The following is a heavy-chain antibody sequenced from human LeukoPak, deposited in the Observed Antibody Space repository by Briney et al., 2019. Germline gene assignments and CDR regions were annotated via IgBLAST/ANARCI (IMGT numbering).Heavy chain of an antibody. CDR3: AKDSLYDFWSGFLAP. V-gene: IGHV3-43*02. D-gene: IGHD3-3*01. Sequence: GGSLRLSCAASGFTFDDYAMHWVRQAPGKGLEWGSFISGDGGSTYYADSVKGRFTISRDNSKNSLYLQMNSLRTEDTALYYCAKDSLYDFWSGFLAPWGQGTLVTVSS. J-gene: IGHJ5*02. CDR2: ISGDGGST. CDR1: GFTFDDYA.